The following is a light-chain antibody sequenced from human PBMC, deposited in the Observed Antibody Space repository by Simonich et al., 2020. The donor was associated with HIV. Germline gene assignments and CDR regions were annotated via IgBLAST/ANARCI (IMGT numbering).Light chain of an antibody. V-gene: IGKV4-1*01. Sequence: DLVMTQSPDSLAVSLGERATINCKSRQSVLYSSNNKNYLTWYQQKPGQPPNLLIYWESTRESGVPDRISGSGSGTDFTRTISSLQAEDVAVYYCQQYYSTPRTFGQGTKVEIK. CDR1: QSVLYSSNNKNY. CDR3: QQYYSTPRT. J-gene: IGKJ1*01. CDR2: WES.